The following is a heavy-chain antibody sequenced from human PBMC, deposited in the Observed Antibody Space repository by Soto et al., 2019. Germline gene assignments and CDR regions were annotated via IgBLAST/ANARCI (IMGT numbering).Heavy chain of an antibody. J-gene: IGHJ4*02. D-gene: IGHD6-25*01. CDR2: IGGTSNVI. V-gene: IGHV3-11*01. CDR1: GFIFSANY. Sequence: GGSLRLSCEASGFIFSANYMTWIRQAPGKGLEWVSYIGGTSNVIYYADSVKGRFTISRDNAKNSLYLQMNSLRAEDTAVYYCARVGLSAADFDYWGQGALVTVSS. CDR3: ARVGLSAADFDY.